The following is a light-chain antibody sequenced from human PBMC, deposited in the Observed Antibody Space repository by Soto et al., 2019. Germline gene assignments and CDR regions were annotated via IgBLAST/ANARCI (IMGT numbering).Light chain of an antibody. J-gene: IGLJ1*01. Sequence: QSVLTQPASVSGSPGQSITISCTGTSSDVGGYDSVSWYQQHPGKAPKVMIYEVSNRPSGVSNRFSGSKSGNTASLTISGLQAEDEADYYCSSYTISTTLVFGTGNKVTVL. CDR2: EVS. CDR3: SSYTISTTLV. V-gene: IGLV2-14*01. CDR1: SSDVGGYDS.